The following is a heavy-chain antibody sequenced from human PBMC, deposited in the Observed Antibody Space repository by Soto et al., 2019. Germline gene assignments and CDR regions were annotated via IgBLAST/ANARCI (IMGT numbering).Heavy chain of an antibody. V-gene: IGHV4-30-4*01. J-gene: IGHJ3*02. Sequence: PSETLSLTCTVSGGSISSGDYYWSWIRQPPGKGLEWIGYIYYSGSTYYNPSLKSRVTISVDTSKNQFSLKLSSVTAADTAVYYCARDKSGIFGAAQWAFDTWGQETMLTISS. D-gene: IGHD3-3*01. CDR2: IYYSGST. CDR3: ARDKSGIFGAAQWAFDT. CDR1: GGSISSGDYY.